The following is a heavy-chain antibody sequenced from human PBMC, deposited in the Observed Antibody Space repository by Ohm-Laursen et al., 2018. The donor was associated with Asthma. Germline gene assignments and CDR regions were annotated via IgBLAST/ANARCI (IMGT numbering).Heavy chain of an antibody. J-gene: IGHJ4*02. CDR3: AKDIVVVPAASFDY. CDR2: ISSSGGST. V-gene: IGHV3-23*01. Sequence: GSLRLSCSASGFTFSSYAMSWVRQAPGKGLEWVSAISSSGGSTYYADSVKGRFTISRDNSKNTLYLQMNSLRAEDTAVYYCAKDIVVVPAASFDYWGQGTLVTVSS. CDR1: GFTFSSYA. D-gene: IGHD2-2*01.